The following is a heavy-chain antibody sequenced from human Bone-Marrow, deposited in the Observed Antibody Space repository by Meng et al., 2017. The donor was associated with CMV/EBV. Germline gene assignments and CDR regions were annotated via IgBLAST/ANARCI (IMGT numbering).Heavy chain of an antibody. D-gene: IGHD1-26*01. CDR2: IYHSGST. J-gene: IGHJ4*02. CDR3: ARVSGSGSYVDY. CDR1: GGSISSSNW. Sequence: GSLRLSCAVSGGSISSSNWWSWVRQPTGKGLEWIGEIYHSGSTNYNPSLKSRVTISVDKSKNQFSLKPSSVTSADTAVYYCARVSGSGSYVDYWGQGTLVTVSS. V-gene: IGHV4-4*02.